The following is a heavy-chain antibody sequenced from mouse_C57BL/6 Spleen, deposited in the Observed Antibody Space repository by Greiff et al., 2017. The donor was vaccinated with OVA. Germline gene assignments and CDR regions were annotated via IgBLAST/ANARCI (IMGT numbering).Heavy chain of an antibody. CDR2: INPNNGGT. Sequence: DVQLQESGPELVKPGASVKIPCKASGYTFTDYNMDWVKQSHGKSLEWIGDINPNNGGTIYNQKFKGKATLTVDKSSSTAYMELRSLTSEDTAVYYCARNGNYPRAMDYWGQGTSVTVSS. CDR3: ARNGNYPRAMDY. D-gene: IGHD2-1*01. V-gene: IGHV1-18*01. CDR1: GYTFTDYN. J-gene: IGHJ4*01.